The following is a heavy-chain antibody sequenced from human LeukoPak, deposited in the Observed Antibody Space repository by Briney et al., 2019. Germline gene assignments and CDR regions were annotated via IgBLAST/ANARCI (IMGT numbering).Heavy chain of an antibody. D-gene: IGHD4-11*01. Sequence: GGSLRPSCAASGFTFSSYSMNWVRQAPGQGLEWVSSISSSSSYIYYADSVKGRFTISRDNAKNSLYLQMNSMKAEDTAVYYCARARGYSNYFSFDYWGQGTLVTVSS. CDR3: ARARGYSNYFSFDY. CDR1: GFTFSSYS. V-gene: IGHV3-21*01. CDR2: ISSSSSYI. J-gene: IGHJ4*02.